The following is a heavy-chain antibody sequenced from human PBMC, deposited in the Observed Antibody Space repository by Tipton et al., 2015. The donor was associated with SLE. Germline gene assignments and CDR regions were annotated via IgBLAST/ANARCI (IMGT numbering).Heavy chain of an antibody. CDR2: ANRNEGT. V-gene: IGHV4-59*13. CDR1: GASTNTKY. D-gene: IGHD7-27*01. CDR3: ARDSLNWGTYYHGIDV. Sequence: TLSLTCTVSGASTNTKYWPWIRQSPGKGLEWIGYANRNEGTKIKSSLERRVTISLDTSRSQFSLRLSSVTAADTAVYYCARDSLNWGTYYHGIDVWGQGTTVTVSS. J-gene: IGHJ6*02.